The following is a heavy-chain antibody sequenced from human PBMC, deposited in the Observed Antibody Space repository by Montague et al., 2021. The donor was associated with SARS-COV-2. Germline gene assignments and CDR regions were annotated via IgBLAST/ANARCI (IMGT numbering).Heavy chain of an antibody. CDR1: GGSFSDTDYY. CDR3: VRGPLPRGGFDK. Sequence: SQTLSLTCAVSGGSFSDTDYYWGWVPPPPGKGLEWLGTTVQSGNSFSNPSLKRRLSIFVHASMNEVSLSLVSVTAAATSIYYCVRGPLPRGGFDKWGQGALVTVSS. V-gene: IGHV4-39*01. J-gene: IGHJ4*02. CDR2: TVQSGNS. D-gene: IGHD3-10*01.